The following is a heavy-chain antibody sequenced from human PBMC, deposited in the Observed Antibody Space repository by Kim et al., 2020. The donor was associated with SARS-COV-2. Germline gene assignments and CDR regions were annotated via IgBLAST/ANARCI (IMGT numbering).Heavy chain of an antibody. CDR1: GGSISSYY. V-gene: IGHV4-59*01. D-gene: IGHD6-13*01. Sequence: SETLSLTCTVSGGSISSYYWSWIRQPPGKGLEWIGYIYYSGSTNYNPSLKSRVTISVDTSKNQFSLKLSSVTAADTAVYYCARVIGYSSSWSPRFDPWGQGTLVTVSS. CDR3: ARVIGYSSSWSPRFDP. CDR2: IYYSGST. J-gene: IGHJ5*02.